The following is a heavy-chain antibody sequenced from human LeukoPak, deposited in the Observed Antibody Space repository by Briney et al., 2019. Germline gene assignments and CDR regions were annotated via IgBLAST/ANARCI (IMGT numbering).Heavy chain of an antibody. CDR1: RFTFSSYW. CDR2: ISAGGGST. CDR3: AKGGPNLCDY. V-gene: IGHV3-23*01. Sequence: LSGGSLRLSCAASRFTFSSYWMHWARQAPGKGLEWVSSISAGGGSTYYADSVKGRFTISRDNSKNTVYLQMNSLRVEDTAVYYCAKGGPNLCDYWGQGTLVTVSS. D-gene: IGHD3-16*01. J-gene: IGHJ4*02.